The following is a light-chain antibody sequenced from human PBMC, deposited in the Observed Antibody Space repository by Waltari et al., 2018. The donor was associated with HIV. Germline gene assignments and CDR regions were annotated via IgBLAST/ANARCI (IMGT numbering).Light chain of an antibody. CDR2: QDT. CDR3: QAWDSSTVL. CDR1: KLGNKY. J-gene: IGLJ2*01. V-gene: IGLV3-1*01. Sequence: SYDLTQPPSVSVSPGQTASITCSGDKLGNKYACWYQQKPGQSPVLVIYQDTKRPSGIRGRFSGSHSGNTATLTVSGTQAMDEADYYCQAWDSSTVLFGGGTTLTVL.